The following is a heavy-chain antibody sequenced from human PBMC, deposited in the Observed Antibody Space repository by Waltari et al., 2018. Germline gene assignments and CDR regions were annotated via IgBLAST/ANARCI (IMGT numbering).Heavy chain of an antibody. CDR2: INHSGST. CDR3: ARPGAFVASRGNRFDY. Sequence: QVQLQQWGAGLLKPSETLSLTCAVYGGSFSGYYWSWIRQPPGEGLEWIGEINHSGSTNYNPTLKRRVSKTVDTSKHQCPLKLSSVTAADTAVYFCARPGAFVASRGNRFDYWGQGTLVTVSS. J-gene: IGHJ4*02. CDR1: GGSFSGYY. D-gene: IGHD1-1*01. V-gene: IGHV4-34*01.